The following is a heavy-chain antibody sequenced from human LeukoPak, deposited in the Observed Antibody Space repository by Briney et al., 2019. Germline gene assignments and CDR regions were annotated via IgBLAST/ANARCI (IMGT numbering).Heavy chain of an antibody. J-gene: IGHJ5*02. V-gene: IGHV4-59*12. CDR3: ARDYGGNSPGWFDP. CDR2: IFNTGHT. D-gene: IGHD4-23*01. CDR1: GGSISTFY. Sequence: SETLSLTCNVSGGSISTFYWSWIRQPPGKGLEWIAYIFNTGHTNYNPSLKGRFTISVDTSKNQFSLKLNSVTAADTAVYYCARDYGGNSPGWFDPWGQGTLVTVSS.